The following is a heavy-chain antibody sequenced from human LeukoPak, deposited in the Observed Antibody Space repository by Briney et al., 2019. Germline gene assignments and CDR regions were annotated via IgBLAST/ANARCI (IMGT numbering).Heavy chain of an antibody. V-gene: IGHV4-34*01. D-gene: IGHD3-10*01. J-gene: IGHJ5*02. Sequence: PSETLSLTCAVYGGSFSGYYWSWIRQPPGKGLEWIGEINHSGSTNYNPSLKSRVTMSVDTSKNQFSLKLSSVTAADTAVYYCAGMVRGVTAPFDPWGQGTLVTVSS. CDR2: INHSGST. CDR3: AGMVRGVTAPFDP. CDR1: GGSFSGYY.